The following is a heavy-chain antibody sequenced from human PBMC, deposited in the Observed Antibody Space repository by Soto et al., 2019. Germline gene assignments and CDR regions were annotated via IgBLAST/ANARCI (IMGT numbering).Heavy chain of an antibody. Sequence: QVQLVESGGGVVQPGRSLRLSCAAFGFTFSSYGMHWVRQAPGKGLEWVAVISYDGSNKYYADSVKGRFTISRDNSKNTLYLQMNSLRAEDTAVYYCAKDISLGVGDYYMDVWGKGTTVTVSS. CDR3: AKDISLGVGDYYMDV. D-gene: IGHD3-16*01. V-gene: IGHV3-30*18. CDR1: GFTFSSYG. J-gene: IGHJ6*03. CDR2: ISYDGSNK.